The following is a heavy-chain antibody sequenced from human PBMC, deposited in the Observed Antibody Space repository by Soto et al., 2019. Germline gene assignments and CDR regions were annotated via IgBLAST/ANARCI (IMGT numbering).Heavy chain of an antibody. J-gene: IGHJ4*02. CDR1: GYTFTNYG. CDR3: ARDAAAGLNDC. Sequence: QVQLVQSGAEVKKPGASVKVSCKASGYTFTNYGISWVRQAPGQGLEWMGWINAYNGNTKSAQKLQGRATLTKDTSTSTAYMELRSLRSDDTAVYYCARDAAAGLNDCWGQGTLVTVSS. V-gene: IGHV1-18*01. CDR2: INAYNGNT. D-gene: IGHD6-13*01.